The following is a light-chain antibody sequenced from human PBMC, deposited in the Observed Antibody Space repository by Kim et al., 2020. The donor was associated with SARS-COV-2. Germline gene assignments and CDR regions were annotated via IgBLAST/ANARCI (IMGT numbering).Light chain of an antibody. V-gene: IGKV1-33*01. J-gene: IGKJ5*01. CDR2: DAS. CDR1: QDVSIN. Sequence: DIQMTQSPSSLSASVGDRVTITCQASQDVSINLNWYRQKPGKAPELLIYDASNLETGVPSRFSGSGSGTDFSFTISSLQPEDIATYYCQHYGDLPITFGQGTRLEIK. CDR3: QHYGDLPIT.